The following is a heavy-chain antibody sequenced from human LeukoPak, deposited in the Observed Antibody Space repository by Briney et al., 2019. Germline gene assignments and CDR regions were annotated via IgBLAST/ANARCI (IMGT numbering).Heavy chain of an antibody. CDR2: IIPMFGTT. CDR3: GREGEERLQYDWFDP. J-gene: IGHJ5*02. V-gene: IGHV1-69*06. D-gene: IGHD5-24*01. Sequence: ASVKVSCKASGGTFSSYAISWVRQAPGQGLEWMGGIIPMFGTTNYAQNFQGRVTITADKSTSTAYMELSSLRSEDTAVYYCGREGEERLQYDWFDPWGQGTLVTVSS. CDR1: GGTFSSYA.